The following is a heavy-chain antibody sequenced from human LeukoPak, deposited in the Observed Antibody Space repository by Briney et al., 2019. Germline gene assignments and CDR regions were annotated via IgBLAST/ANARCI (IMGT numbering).Heavy chain of an antibody. J-gene: IGHJ4*02. CDR1: LDSTTSNF. Sequence: PSETLSLTRTVSLDSTTSNFWSWVRQPPEKGLEWIGEIHRSGSPNYNPSLQSRVTISIDRSRNQIVLELSSVTAADTAFYYCAREILGGFNPGAYWGQGTLVTVSS. CDR2: IHRSGSP. D-gene: IGHD1-14*01. CDR3: AREILGGFNPGAY. V-gene: IGHV4-4*02.